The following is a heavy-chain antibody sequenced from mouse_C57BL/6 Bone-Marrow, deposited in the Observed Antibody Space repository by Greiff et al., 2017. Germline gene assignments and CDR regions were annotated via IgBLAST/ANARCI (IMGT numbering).Heavy chain of an antibody. J-gene: IGHJ3*01. CDR2: INPSSGYT. CDR3: ARGYYGSSYAWVGY. Sequence: VQLQESGAELAKPGASVKLSCKASGYTFTSYWMHWVKQRPGQGLEWIGYINPSSGYTKYNQKLKDKATLTADKSSSTAYMQLSILTYEDSAVYYCARGYYGSSYAWVGYWGQGTLVTVSA. D-gene: IGHD1-1*01. V-gene: IGHV1-7*01. CDR1: GYTFTSYW.